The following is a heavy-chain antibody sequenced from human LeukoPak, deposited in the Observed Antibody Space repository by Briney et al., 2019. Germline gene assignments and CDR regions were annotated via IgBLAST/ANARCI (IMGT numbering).Heavy chain of an antibody. Sequence: GESLKISCKGSGYSFTSYWIGWVRQMPGKGLEWMGIIYPGDSDTRYSPSFQGQVTISADKSISTAYLQWSSLKASDTAMYYCARRYYDFWSGDRYYGMDVWGQGTTVTVSS. CDR1: GYSFTSYW. D-gene: IGHD3-3*01. CDR2: IYPGDSDT. CDR3: ARRYYDFWSGDRYYGMDV. V-gene: IGHV5-51*01. J-gene: IGHJ6*02.